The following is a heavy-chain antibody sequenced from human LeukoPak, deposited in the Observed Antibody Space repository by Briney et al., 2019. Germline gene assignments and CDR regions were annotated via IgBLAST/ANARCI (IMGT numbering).Heavy chain of an antibody. V-gene: IGHV3-23*01. J-gene: IGHJ4*02. CDR3: AKSSALPEDY. D-gene: IGHD2-2*01. CDR2: ISSSGDAT. Sequence: PGGSLRPSCAAPGCLFIRNSPDWGRHAPGKGLEWISSISSSGDATYYADSVKGRFTISRDNSKNTLYLQMNSLRAEDTAVYYCAKSSALPEDYWGQGTLVTVSS. CDR1: GCLFIRNS.